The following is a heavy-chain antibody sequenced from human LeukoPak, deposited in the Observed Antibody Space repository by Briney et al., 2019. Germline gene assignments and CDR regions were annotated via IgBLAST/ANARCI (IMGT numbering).Heavy chain of an antibody. CDR1: GGSISSGSYY. CDR2: MYTSGST. J-gene: IGHJ3*02. Sequence: SETLSLTNTAAGGSISSGSYYWSWIRQPAGKGLGWIGRMYTSGSTNYNPSLKSRVTISVDTSKNQFSLKLSSVTAAGTAVYYCARVSRDAFDIWGQGTMVTVSS. V-gene: IGHV4-61*02. CDR3: ARVSRDAFDI.